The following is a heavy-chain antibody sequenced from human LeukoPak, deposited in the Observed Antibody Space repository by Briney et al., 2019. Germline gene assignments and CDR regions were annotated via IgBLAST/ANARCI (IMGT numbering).Heavy chain of an antibody. V-gene: IGHV1-69*05. CDR3: ARESYPYYYGSGSYSSYYFDY. J-gene: IGHJ4*02. CDR2: IIPIFGTA. CDR1: GGTFSSYA. D-gene: IGHD3-10*01. Sequence: SVKVSCKASGGTFSSYAISWVRQAAGQGLEWMGRIIPIFGTANYAQKFQGRVTITTDESTSTAYMELSSLRSEDTAVYYCARESYPYYYGSGSYSSYYFDYWGQGTLVTVSS.